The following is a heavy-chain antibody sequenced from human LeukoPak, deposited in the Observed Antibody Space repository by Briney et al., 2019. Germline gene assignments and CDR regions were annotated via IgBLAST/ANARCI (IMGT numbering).Heavy chain of an antibody. Sequence: GGSLRLSCAASGFTVSSNYMSWVRQAPGKGLEGGSVIYSGGSTYYADSVKGRFTISRDNSKNTLYLQMNSLRAEDTAVYYCARGPPVYYYYYYMDVWGQGTLVTVSS. CDR2: IYSGGST. V-gene: IGHV3-66*02. CDR3: ARGPPVYYYYYYMDV. J-gene: IGHJ6*03. CDR1: GFTVSSNY.